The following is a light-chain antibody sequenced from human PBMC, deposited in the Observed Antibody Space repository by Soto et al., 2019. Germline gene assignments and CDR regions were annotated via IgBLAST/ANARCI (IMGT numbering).Light chain of an antibody. Sequence: EIAMTQSPATLSVSPGERATLSCMASQSISNKLAWYQHKPGQAPRLLIYDTSTRVAGIPARFTGSGSGTDFTLTISSLQSEDFAVYYCQQYNIWRSISFGQGTRLEI. J-gene: IGKJ5*01. CDR3: QQYNIWRSIS. CDR2: DTS. V-gene: IGKV3-15*01. CDR1: QSISNK.